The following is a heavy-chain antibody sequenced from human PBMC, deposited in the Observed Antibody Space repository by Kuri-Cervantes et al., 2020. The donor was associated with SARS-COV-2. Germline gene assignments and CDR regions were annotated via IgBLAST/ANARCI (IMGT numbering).Heavy chain of an antibody. V-gene: IGHV4-28*03. CDR2: VYYSGST. CDR1: GYSITSRNW. J-gene: IGHJ3*02. CDR3: ARESTYTFDI. D-gene: IGHD2-2*02. Sequence: SCAVSGYSITSRNWWGWIRQPPGKELEWIGYVYYSGSTNYNPSLSLKGRVTMSLDKSKNEFSLNLTSVTAADTAVYYCARESTYTFDIWGQGTLVTVSS.